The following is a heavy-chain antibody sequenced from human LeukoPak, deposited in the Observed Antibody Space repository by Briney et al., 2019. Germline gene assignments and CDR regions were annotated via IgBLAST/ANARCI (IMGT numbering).Heavy chain of an antibody. Sequence: GGSLRLSCAASGFTFNNAWMSWVRQAPGKGLEWVGRIKSKSDGGTTDYAAPVKGRFTISRDDSKNTLHLQMNSLKTEDTAVYYCTTRPYEKWLLLLLDYWGQGTLVTVSS. J-gene: IGHJ4*02. CDR1: GFTFNNAW. D-gene: IGHD3-22*01. CDR3: TTRPYEKWLLLLLDY. CDR2: IKSKSDGGTT. V-gene: IGHV3-15*01.